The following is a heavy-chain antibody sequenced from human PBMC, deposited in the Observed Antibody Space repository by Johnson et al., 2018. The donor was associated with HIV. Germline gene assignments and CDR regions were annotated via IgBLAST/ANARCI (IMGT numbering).Heavy chain of an antibody. J-gene: IGHJ3*02. CDR1: GFTFDDYA. CDR3: AKDMPDSSGYWGGNAFDI. Sequence: VQLMESGGGLVQPGRSLRLSCAASGFTFDDYAMHWVRQAPGKGLEWVSGISWNSGSIDYAESVKGRFTISRDNAKNSLYLQMNSLSAEDTALYYCAKDMPDSSGYWGGNAFDIWGQGTMVTVSS. V-gene: IGHV3-9*01. CDR2: ISWNSGSI. D-gene: IGHD3-22*01.